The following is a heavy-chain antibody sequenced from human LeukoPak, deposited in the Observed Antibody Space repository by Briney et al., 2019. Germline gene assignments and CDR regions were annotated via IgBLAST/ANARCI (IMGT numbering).Heavy chain of an antibody. V-gene: IGHV1-2*02. D-gene: IGHD5-24*01. CDR3: ARTWGVEMATISTIDY. CDR1: GYTFTGYY. J-gene: IGHJ4*02. Sequence: ASVKVSCKASGYTFTGYYMHWVRQAPGRGLEWLGWINPNSGVTNYAQKFQGRVTMARDTSISTAYMELSRLRSDDTAVYYCARTWGVEMATISTIDYWGQGTLVTVSS. CDR2: INPNSGVT.